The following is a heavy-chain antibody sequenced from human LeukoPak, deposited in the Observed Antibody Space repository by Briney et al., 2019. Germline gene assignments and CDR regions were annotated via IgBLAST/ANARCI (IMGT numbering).Heavy chain of an antibody. D-gene: IGHD6-19*01. CDR3: ARGPQWRGDYYYMDV. V-gene: IGHV1-8*01. Sequence: ASVKVSCKASGYSFTNFDINWVRQATGQGLEWMGRMNPNSGNKGYAQKFQGRVTMTMNTSITTAYMELSSLRSEDTAVYYCARGPQWRGDYYYMDVWGRGTTVTVSS. CDR2: MNPNSGNK. CDR1: GYSFTNFD. J-gene: IGHJ6*03.